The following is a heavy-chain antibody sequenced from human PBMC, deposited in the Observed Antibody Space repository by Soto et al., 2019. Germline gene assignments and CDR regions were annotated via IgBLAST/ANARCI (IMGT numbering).Heavy chain of an antibody. V-gene: IGHV4-39*07. CDR2: IYNSRAT. D-gene: IGHD2-15*01. Sequence: PSETLSLTCSVSGGSIISSSYYWGWIRQPPGKGLEWIGNIYNSRATYYNPSLKSRVTISVDKSKNQFSLKLSSVTAADTAVYYCARGLYCSGGSCYSSDAFDIWGQGTMVTVSS. CDR1: GGSIISSSYY. CDR3: ARGLYCSGGSCYSSDAFDI. J-gene: IGHJ3*02.